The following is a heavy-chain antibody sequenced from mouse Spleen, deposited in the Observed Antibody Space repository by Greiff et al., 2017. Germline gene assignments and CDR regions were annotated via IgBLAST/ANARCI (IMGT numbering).Heavy chain of an antibody. Sequence: QVQLKQPGAELVKPGASVKLSCKASGYTFTSYWMHWVKQRPGRGLEWIGRIDPNSGGTKYNEKFKSKATLTVDKPSSTAYMQLSSLTSEDSAVYYCARGDYGSRYYYAMDYWGQGTSVTVSS. D-gene: IGHD1-1*01. CDR2: IDPNSGGT. CDR1: GYTFTSYW. V-gene: IGHV1-72*01. CDR3: ARGDYGSRYYYAMDY. J-gene: IGHJ4*01.